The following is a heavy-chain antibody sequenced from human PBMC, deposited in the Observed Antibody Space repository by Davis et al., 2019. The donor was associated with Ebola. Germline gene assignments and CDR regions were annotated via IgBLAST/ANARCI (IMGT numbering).Heavy chain of an antibody. Sequence: GGSLRLSCAASGFTFSSYWMSWVRQAPGKGLEWVANIKQDGSEKYYVDSVKGRFTISRDNAKNSLNLQMNSLRAEDTAVYYCAKSRFSVGATTDFDYWGQGTLVTVSS. J-gene: IGHJ4*02. D-gene: IGHD1-26*01. CDR2: IKQDGSEK. CDR1: GFTFSSYW. CDR3: AKSRFSVGATTDFDY. V-gene: IGHV3-7*03.